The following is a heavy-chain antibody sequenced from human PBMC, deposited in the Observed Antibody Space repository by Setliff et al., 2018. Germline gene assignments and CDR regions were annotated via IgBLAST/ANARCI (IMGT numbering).Heavy chain of an antibody. D-gene: IGHD2-2*01. CDR2: NSA. V-gene: IGHV1-18*01. Sequence: ASVKVSCKTSGYTFTNYGINWVRQAPGQGLEWMGWNSAYAQKFQGRVTMTTDTPTSTAYMELRSLRTDDTAVYYCARGPPDFVVEPAAAKFDYWGQGTLVTVSS. J-gene: IGHJ4*02. CDR1: GYTFTNYG. CDR3: ARGPPDFVVEPAAAKFDY.